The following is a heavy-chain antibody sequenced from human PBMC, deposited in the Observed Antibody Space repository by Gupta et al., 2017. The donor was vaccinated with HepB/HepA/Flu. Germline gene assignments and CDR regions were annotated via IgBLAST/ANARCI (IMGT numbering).Heavy chain of an antibody. CDR2: INPSGGST. CDR1: GYTFTSYY. Sequence: QVQLVQSGAEVKKPGASVKVSCKASGYTFTSYYMHLVRQAPGQGLEWMGIINPSGGSTSYAQKFQGRVTMTRDTSTSTVYMELSSLRSEDTAVYYCARDRRYCSSTSCSHYYYYYMDVWGKGTTVTVSS. V-gene: IGHV1-46*01. CDR3: ARDRRYCSSTSCSHYYYYYMDV. J-gene: IGHJ6*03. D-gene: IGHD2-2*01.